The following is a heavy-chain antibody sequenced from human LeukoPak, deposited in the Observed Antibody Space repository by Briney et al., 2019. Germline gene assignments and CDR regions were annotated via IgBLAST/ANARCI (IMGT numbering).Heavy chain of an antibody. CDR1: GFTFSSYA. CDR3: AKDRASIAARGPFDY. J-gene: IGHJ4*02. V-gene: IGHV3-23*01. CDR2: ISGSGGST. Sequence: GGSLRLSCAASGFTFSSYAMSWVRQAPGKGLEWVSAISGSGGSTYYADSVKGRFTISRDNSKNTLYLQMNSLRAEDTAVYYRAKDRASIAARGPFDYWGQGTLVTVSS. D-gene: IGHD6-6*01.